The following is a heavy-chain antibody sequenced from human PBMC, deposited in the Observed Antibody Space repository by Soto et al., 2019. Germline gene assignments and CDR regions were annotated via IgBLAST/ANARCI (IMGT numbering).Heavy chain of an antibody. CDR1: GYTFTSYG. V-gene: IGHV1-18*01. CDR2: ISAYNGNT. CDR3: ARVGDSSGWYSGYFDY. J-gene: IGHJ4*02. Sequence: ASVKVSCKASGYTFTSYGFSWVRQAPGQGLEWMGWISAYNGNTNYAQKLQGRVTMTTDTSTSTAYMELRSLRSDDTAVYYCARVGDSSGWYSGYFDYWGQGTLVTVSS. D-gene: IGHD6-19*01.